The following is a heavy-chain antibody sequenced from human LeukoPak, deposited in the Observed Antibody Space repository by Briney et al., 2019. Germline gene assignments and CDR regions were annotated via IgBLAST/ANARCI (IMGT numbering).Heavy chain of an antibody. V-gene: IGHV4-34*01. CDR2: INHRGST. J-gene: IGHJ4*02. D-gene: IGHD6-6*01. CDR3: ARVPHTTSSIDY. Sequence: SETLSLTCAVYGGSFTDYYWRWIRQPPGKGLECIGEINHRGSTNYNSSLKSRVTISVDRSKNQFSLKLSSVTAADTAVYFCARVPHTTSSIDYWGQGAPVTVSS. CDR1: GGSFTDYY.